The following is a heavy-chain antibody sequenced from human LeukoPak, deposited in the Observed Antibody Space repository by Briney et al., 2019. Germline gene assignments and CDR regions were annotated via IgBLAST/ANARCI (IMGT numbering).Heavy chain of an antibody. Sequence: SETLSLTCTVSGGSISSYYWSWIRQPPGKGLEWIGYIYYSGSTNYNPSLKSRVTISVDTSKNQFSLKLTSVTAADTAVYYCAGQYYDFWSGSYDDLWGRGTLVTVSS. CDR3: AGQYYDFWSGSYDDL. D-gene: IGHD3-3*01. CDR1: GGSISSYY. J-gene: IGHJ2*01. CDR2: IYYSGST. V-gene: IGHV4-59*08.